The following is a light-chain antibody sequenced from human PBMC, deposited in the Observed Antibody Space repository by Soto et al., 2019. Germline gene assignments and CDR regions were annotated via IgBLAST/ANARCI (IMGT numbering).Light chain of an antibody. V-gene: IGLV1-40*01. Sequence: QAVVTQPPSVSGAPGQRVTISCTGSSSNIGAGYDVHWYQQLPGTAPKLLIYGNSNRPSGVPDRFSGSKSGTSASLAITGLQAEDEADYYCAGWEDSLNGVGFGGGTKLTVL. CDR1: SSNIGAGYD. CDR3: AGWEDSLNGVG. J-gene: IGLJ2*01. CDR2: GNS.